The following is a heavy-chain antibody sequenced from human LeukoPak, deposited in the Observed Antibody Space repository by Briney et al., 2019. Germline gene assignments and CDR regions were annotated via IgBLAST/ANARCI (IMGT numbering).Heavy chain of an antibody. Sequence: PGGSLRLSCAXSGFTFSXXXXXXXXXAPGXXXXXXXVISYDXSNKYYADXVKGRFXFSRXXXKNTLYLYLQMNSLRAEDTAVYYCAREGYYATIDYWGQGTLVTVSS. J-gene: IGHJ4*02. CDR2: ISYDXSNK. CDR3: AREGYYATIDY. CDR1: GFTFSXXX. D-gene: IGHD3-10*01. V-gene: IGHV3-33*01.